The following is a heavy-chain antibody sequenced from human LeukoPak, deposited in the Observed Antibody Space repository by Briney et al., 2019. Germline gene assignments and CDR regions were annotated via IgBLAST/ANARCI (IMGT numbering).Heavy chain of an antibody. J-gene: IGHJ6*03. CDR3: ARGERDYGDHMDV. Sequence: SVKVSCKASGGTFSSYAISWVRQAPGQGLELMGGIIPIFGTANYEQKFQGRVTITADESTSTAYMELSSLRSEDTAVYYCARGERDYGDHMDVWGKGTTVTVSS. V-gene: IGHV1-69*13. CDR1: GGTFSSYA. D-gene: IGHD4-17*01. CDR2: IIPIFGTA.